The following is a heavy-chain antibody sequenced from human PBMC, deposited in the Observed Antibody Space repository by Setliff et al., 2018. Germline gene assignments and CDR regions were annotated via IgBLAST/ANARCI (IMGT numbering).Heavy chain of an antibody. Sequence: SETLSLTCAVSGYSISSGYYWGWIRQPPGKGLEWIGSIYHSGSTYYNPSLKSRVTISVDTSKNQFSLKLSSVTAADTAVYYCASDSSSSWYRSGNGEPDAFDIWGQGTMVTV. CDR2: IYHSGST. CDR3: ASDSSSSWYRSGNGEPDAFDI. V-gene: IGHV4-38-2*01. D-gene: IGHD6-13*01. CDR1: GYSISSGYY. J-gene: IGHJ3*02.